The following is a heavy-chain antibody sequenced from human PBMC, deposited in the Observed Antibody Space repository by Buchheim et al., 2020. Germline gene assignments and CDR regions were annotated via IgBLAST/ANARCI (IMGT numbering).Heavy chain of an antibody. CDR1: GASVDTSIYY. D-gene: IGHD3-3*02. CDR2: SFYGGST. CDR3: AKSISWYFGD. V-gene: IGHV4-39*01. Sequence: QLQMLESGPGLVKPSETLSLTCTISGASVDTSIYYWGWIRQSPGKGLEWIGSSFYGGSTQYNPSLKSRVTISVDMSRNEFSLELTSVTAADTAVYFCAKSISWYFGDWGQG. J-gene: IGHJ4*02.